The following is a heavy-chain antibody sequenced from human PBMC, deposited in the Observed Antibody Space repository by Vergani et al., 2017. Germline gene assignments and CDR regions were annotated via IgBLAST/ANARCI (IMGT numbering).Heavy chain of an antibody. Sequence: QVQLQESGPGLVKPSQTLSLTCTVSGDSIRSGVYYWGWIRQHPGQGLEWIGYIYHTGTTYYNPSLKGRVTISVDTSKNQFSLKLSSVTAAATAVYYCAREGGSYYLYYFDYWGQGTLVTVSS. CDR2: IYHTGTT. D-gene: IGHD1-26*01. CDR1: GDSIRSGVYY. J-gene: IGHJ4*02. V-gene: IGHV4-31*03. CDR3: AREGGSYYLYYFDY.